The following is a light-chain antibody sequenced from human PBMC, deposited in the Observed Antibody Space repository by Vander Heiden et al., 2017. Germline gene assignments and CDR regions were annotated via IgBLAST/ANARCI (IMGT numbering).Light chain of an antibody. CDR3: HKENSWPGT. CDR2: GGS. V-gene: IGKV3-15*01. Sequence: EMVMTQSPATLSVSPGERAALSFRASQSVSSNLAWYQQKPGQAPRLLIYGGSTRATGIPARFSGSGSGTEVALTISSLQSEDFALYYCHKENSWPGTFGQGTKVEIK. J-gene: IGKJ1*01. CDR1: QSVSSN.